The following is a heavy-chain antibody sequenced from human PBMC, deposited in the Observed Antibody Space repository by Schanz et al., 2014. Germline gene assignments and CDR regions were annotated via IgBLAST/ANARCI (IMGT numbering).Heavy chain of an antibody. V-gene: IGHV3-64D*06. CDR3: AKSQGSSFDS. CDR1: GFGFSSYS. J-gene: IGHJ4*02. Sequence: ESGGGLIQPGGSLRLSCAASGFGFSSYSMNWVRQAPGKGLEYISAISNNGDSTYYADSVKGRFTISSDNSKSTLYLQMSSLRAEDTAVYYCAKSQGSSFDSWGQGTLVTVSS. CDR2: ISNNGDST. D-gene: IGHD6-13*01.